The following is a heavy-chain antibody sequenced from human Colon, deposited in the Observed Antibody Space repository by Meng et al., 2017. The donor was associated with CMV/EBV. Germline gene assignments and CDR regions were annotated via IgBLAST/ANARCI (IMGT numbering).Heavy chain of an antibody. CDR2: ISYSGST. CDR1: GASISPYY. J-gene: IGHJ4*02. V-gene: IGHV4-59*01. Sequence: SETLSLTCTVSGASISPYYWSWVRQSPGKGLEWIGYISYSGSTLYNPSLESRVIMSVDTSKKQFSLRLSAVTAADAAVYYCARRHLAKYYFDYWGQGTLVTVSS. CDR3: ARRHLAKYYFDY.